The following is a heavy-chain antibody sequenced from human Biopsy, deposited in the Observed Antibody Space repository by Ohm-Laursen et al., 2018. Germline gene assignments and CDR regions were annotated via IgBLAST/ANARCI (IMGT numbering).Heavy chain of an antibody. CDR1: GFSFSDNY. V-gene: IGHV3-72*01. CDR2: IRDKANSYNK. CDR3: ARAGRYCSGGGCYSWFDS. J-gene: IGHJ5*01. Sequence: SLRLSCAASGFSFSDNYMNWVRQAPGKGLEWVARIRDKANSYNKDYAAYGKGRFTISRDDYKNSLYLQMNSLKTEDTALYYCARAGRYCSGGGCYSWFDSWGQGTLVTVSS. D-gene: IGHD2-15*01.